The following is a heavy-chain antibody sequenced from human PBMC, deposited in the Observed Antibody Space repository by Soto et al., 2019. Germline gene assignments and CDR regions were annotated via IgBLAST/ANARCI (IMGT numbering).Heavy chain of an antibody. CDR2: IYYSGST. Sequence: SETLSLTCTVSGGSISSYYWSWIRQPPGKGLEWIGYIYYSGSTNYNPSLKSRVTISVDTSKNQFSLKLSSVTAADTAVYYCARGLGRDYYYDYYGMDVWGQGTTVTVSS. D-gene: IGHD3-10*01. CDR1: GGSISSYY. CDR3: ARGLGRDYYYDYYGMDV. J-gene: IGHJ6*02. V-gene: IGHV4-59*01.